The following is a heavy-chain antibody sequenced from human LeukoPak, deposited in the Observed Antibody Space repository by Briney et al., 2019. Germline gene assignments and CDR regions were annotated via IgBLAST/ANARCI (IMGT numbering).Heavy chain of an antibody. D-gene: IGHD6-13*01. CDR2: IYTSGST. V-gene: IGHV4-4*07. CDR3: ARQGYSSSWGSYYYYYMDV. J-gene: IGHJ6*03. CDR1: GGSISSYY. Sequence: PSETLSLTCTVSGGSISSYYWSWIRQPAGKGLEWIGRIYTSGSTNYNPSLKSRVTISVDTSKNQFSLKLSSVTAADTAVYYCARQGYSSSWGSYYYYYMDVWGKGTTVTVSS.